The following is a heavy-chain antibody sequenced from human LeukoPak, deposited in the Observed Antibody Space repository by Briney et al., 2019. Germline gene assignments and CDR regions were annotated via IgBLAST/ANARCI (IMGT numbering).Heavy chain of an antibody. CDR3: ARGISTVVTPADAFDI. CDR1: GGTFSSYA. CDR2: IIPILGIA. Sequence: ASVKVSCKASGGTFSSYAISWVRQAPGQGLEWMGRIIPILGIANYAQKFQGRVTITADKSTSTAYMELSSLRSEDTAVYYCARGISTVVTPADAFDIWGQGTMVTVSS. D-gene: IGHD4-23*01. J-gene: IGHJ3*02. V-gene: IGHV1-69*04.